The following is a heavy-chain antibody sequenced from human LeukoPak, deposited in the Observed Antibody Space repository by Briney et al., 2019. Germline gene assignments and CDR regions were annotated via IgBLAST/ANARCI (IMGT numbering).Heavy chain of an antibody. J-gene: IGHJ4*02. Sequence: ASLKVSCKASGYTFSSYDINWVRQATGQGLEWMGWMNPNSGNTAYAQKFQGRVTMTRNTSISTAYMELSSLRSEDTAVYYCARATRYCSGTSCWYYFDYWGQGTLVTVSS. CDR1: GYTFSSYD. D-gene: IGHD2-2*01. V-gene: IGHV1-8*01. CDR2: MNPNSGNT. CDR3: ARATRYCSGTSCWYYFDY.